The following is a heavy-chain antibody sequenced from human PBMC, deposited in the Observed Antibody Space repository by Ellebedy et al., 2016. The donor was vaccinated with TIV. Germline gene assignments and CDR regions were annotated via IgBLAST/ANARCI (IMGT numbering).Heavy chain of an antibody. CDR3: AKISPTHRGAFDI. CDR2: FGGRSTTT. D-gene: IGHD3-3*02. Sequence: GESLKISXEASGFTFSSYAMSWLRQAPGKGLEWVSVFGGRSTTTYYADSVKGRFTISRDNSKNTLFLQMNSLRGDDTARYYCAKISPTHRGAFDIWGQGIMVTVSS. J-gene: IGHJ3*02. CDR1: GFTFSSYA. V-gene: IGHV3-23*01.